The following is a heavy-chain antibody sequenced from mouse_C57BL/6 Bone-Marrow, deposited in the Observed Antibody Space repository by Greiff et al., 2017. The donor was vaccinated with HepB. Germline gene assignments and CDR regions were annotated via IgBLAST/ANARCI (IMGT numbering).Heavy chain of an antibody. CDR1: GFNIKDDY. Sequence: EVKLMESGAELVRPGASVKLSCTASGFNIKDDYMHWVKQRPEQGLEWIGWIDPENGDTEYASKFQGKATITADTSSNTAYLQLSSLTSEDTAVYYGTTGWLYFDYWGQGTTLTVSS. D-gene: IGHD2-3*01. J-gene: IGHJ2*01. V-gene: IGHV14-4*01. CDR2: IDPENGDT. CDR3: TTGWLYFDY.